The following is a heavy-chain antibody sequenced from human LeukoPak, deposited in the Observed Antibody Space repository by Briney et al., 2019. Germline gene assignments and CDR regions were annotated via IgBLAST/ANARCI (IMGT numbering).Heavy chain of an antibody. Sequence: GGSLRLSCAASGFTFSNAWMSWVRQAPGKGLEWVGRIKSKTDGGTTDYAAPVKGRFTISRDDSKNTLYLQMNSLKTEDTAVYYCTTESCDFWSAIRGGNYWGQGTLVTVSS. V-gene: IGHV3-15*01. CDR3: TTESCDFWSAIRGGNY. CDR2: IKSKTDGGTT. J-gene: IGHJ4*02. D-gene: IGHD3-3*01. CDR1: GFTFSNAW.